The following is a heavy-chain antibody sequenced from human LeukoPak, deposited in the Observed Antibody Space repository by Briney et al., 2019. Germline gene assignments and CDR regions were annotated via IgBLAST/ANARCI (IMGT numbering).Heavy chain of an antibody. CDR2: IYTSGST. J-gene: IGHJ3*02. Sequence: SETLSLTCTVSGGSISSYYWSWIRQPAGKGLEWIGRIYTSGSTNYNPSLKSRVTMSVDTSKNQFSLKLSSVAAADTAVYYCARRRTTGAVTTYGAFDIWGQGTMVTVSS. V-gene: IGHV4-4*07. CDR3: ARRRTTGAVTTYGAFDI. CDR1: GGSISSYY. D-gene: IGHD4-11*01.